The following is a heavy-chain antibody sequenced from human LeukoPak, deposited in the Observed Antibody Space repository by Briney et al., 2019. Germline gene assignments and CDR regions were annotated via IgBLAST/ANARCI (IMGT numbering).Heavy chain of an antibody. CDR3: ARLGLSLYYFDY. J-gene: IGHJ4*02. CDR1: GGSISSYY. V-gene: IGHV4-39*01. Sequence: SETLSLTCTVSGGSISSYYWSWIRQPPGKGLEWIGSIYYSGSTYYNPSLKSRVTISVDTSKNQFSLKLSSVTAADTAVYYCARLGLSLYYFDYWGQGTLVTVSS. CDR2: IYYSGST.